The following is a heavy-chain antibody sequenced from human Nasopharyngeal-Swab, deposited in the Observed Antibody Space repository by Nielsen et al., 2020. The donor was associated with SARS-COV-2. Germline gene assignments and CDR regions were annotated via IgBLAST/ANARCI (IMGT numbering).Heavy chain of an antibody. Sequence: GESLKISCAASGFTVSSNYMNWVRQAPGKGLEWVSVIYSGGSTYYADSVKGRFTISRDNSKNTLYLQMNSLRAEDTAVYYCARESYGMDVWGQGTTVTVSS. V-gene: IGHV3-53*01. CDR2: IYSGGST. CDR3: ARESYGMDV. J-gene: IGHJ6*02. CDR1: GFTVSSNY.